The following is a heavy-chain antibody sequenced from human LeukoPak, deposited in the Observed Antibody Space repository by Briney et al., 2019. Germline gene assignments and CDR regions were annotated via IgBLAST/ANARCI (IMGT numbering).Heavy chain of an antibody. CDR1: GGSISSGGYY. Sequence: SETLSLTCTVSGGSISSGGYYWSWIRQPAGKGLEWIGRIYTSGSTNYNPSLKSRVTISVDTSKNQFSLKLNSVTAADTAVYYCAREGPGFVFDYWGHGTLVTVPS. D-gene: IGHD3-10*01. CDR3: AREGPGFVFDY. V-gene: IGHV4-61*02. J-gene: IGHJ4*01. CDR2: IYTSGST.